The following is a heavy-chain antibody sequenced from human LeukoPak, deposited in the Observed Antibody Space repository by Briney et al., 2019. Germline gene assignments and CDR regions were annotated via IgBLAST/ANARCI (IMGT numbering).Heavy chain of an antibody. CDR2: IYTSGST. V-gene: IGHV4-61*02. Sequence: PPETLSLTCTVSGGSISSGSYYWSWIRQPAGKGLEWIGRIYTSGSTNYNPSLKSRVTISVDTSKNQFSLKLSSVTAADTAVYYCARAHYYGSGSYQYYFDYWGQGTLVTVSS. CDR1: GGSISSGSYY. J-gene: IGHJ4*02. D-gene: IGHD3-10*01. CDR3: ARAHYYGSGSYQYYFDY.